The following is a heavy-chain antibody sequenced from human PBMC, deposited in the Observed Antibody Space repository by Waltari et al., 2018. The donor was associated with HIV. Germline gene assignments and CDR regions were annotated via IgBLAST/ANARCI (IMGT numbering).Heavy chain of an antibody. J-gene: IGHJ5*02. CDR3: VRDYDSSGYYSANWFDP. CDR1: GFTLRRSW. CDR2: INNDGSNT. Sequence: EVQLVESGGGLVQPGGSLRLPCVASGFTLRRSWMHWCRQVPGRGLVWVSRINNDGSNTNYADSVKGRFTISRDNAKNTLYLQMNSLRAEDTAVYSCVRDYDSSGYYSANWFDPWGQGTLVTVSS. D-gene: IGHD3-22*01. V-gene: IGHV3-74*01.